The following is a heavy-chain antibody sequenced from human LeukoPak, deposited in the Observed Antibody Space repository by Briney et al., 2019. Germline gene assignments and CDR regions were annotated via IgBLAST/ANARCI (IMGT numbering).Heavy chain of an antibody. CDR3: ARGQQLRKWFDP. CDR2: INPNSGGT. CDR1: GNTFAGYY. D-gene: IGHD6-13*01. Sequence: ASVRVSCKASGNTFAGYYVHWVRQAPGQGLEWMGWINPNSGGTNYAQKFQGRVTMTRDTSISTAYMELSRLRSDDTAVYYCARGQQLRKWFDPWGQGTLVTVSS. V-gene: IGHV1-2*02. J-gene: IGHJ5*02.